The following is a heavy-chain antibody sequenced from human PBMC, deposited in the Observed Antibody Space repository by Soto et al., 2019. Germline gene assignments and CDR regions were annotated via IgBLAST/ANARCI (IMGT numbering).Heavy chain of an antibody. CDR3: ARWDYGVYARFDF. D-gene: IGHD4-17*01. V-gene: IGHV1-8*01. J-gene: IGHJ4*02. Sequence: QVQLVQSGAEVKKPGASVKVSCKASGYTFTSHDINWVRQATGQGLEWMGWMNPNSGNTGYAQKCQGRATMTRNTSISTAYMELSSLRSEDTAVYYCARWDYGVYARFDFWGQGTLVTVSS. CDR2: MNPNSGNT. CDR1: GYTFTSHD.